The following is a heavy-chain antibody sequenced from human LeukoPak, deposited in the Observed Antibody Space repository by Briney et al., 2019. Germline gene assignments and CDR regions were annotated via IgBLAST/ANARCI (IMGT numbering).Heavy chain of an antibody. J-gene: IGHJ4*02. CDR1: GFIFSSYA. CDR3: VNYYDSSGYRRRGDY. V-gene: IGHV3-23*01. Sequence: GGSLRLSCAASGFIFSSYAMSWVRQAPGKGLGWVSAISGSGGSTYYADSVKGRFTISRDNSKNTLYLQMNSLRAEDTAVYYCVNYYDSSGYRRRGDYWGQGTLVTVSS. D-gene: IGHD3-22*01. CDR2: ISGSGGST.